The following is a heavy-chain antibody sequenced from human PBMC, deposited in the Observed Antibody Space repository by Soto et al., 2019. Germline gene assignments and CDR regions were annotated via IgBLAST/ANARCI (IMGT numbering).Heavy chain of an antibody. J-gene: IGHJ4*02. D-gene: IGHD3-16*02. Sequence: EVQLVESGGGLVKPGGSLRLSCAASGFTFSSYSMNWVRQAPGKGLEWVSSISISSSYIYYEDSVKGRFTISRDNAKYSLFLQMNILRAEDAAVYYCARELGHYDYIWGSYRWALLVYWVQGTLVTVSS. V-gene: IGHV3-21*01. CDR1: GFTFSSYS. CDR2: ISISSSYI. CDR3: ARELGHYDYIWGSYRWALLVY.